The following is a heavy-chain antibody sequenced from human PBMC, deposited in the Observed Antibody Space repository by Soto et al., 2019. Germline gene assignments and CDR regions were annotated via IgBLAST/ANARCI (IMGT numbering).Heavy chain of an antibody. CDR2: IIPIVGTV. D-gene: IGHD2-8*02. V-gene: IGHV1-69*14. CDR3: ARDGGVTGMTTMLDG. CDR1: GDTFRSNG. J-gene: IGHJ4*02. Sequence: QVQLVQSGTEVTKPGSSVQVSCKASGDTFRSNGISWVRQVPGQGLDWMGGIIPIVGTVNYALKFLGRVTITADKSTNTAYMELSGLRHDDTGVYDCARDGGVTGMTTMLDGWCQVTVVTVSP.